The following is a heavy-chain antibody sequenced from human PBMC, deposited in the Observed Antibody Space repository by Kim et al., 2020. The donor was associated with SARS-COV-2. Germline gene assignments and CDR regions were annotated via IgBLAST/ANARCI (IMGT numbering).Heavy chain of an antibody. CDR2: ISYDGSNK. V-gene: IGHV3-33*05. CDR1: GFTFSSYG. D-gene: IGHD6-13*01. J-gene: IGHJ6*02. CDR3: ARDFRVAAASYGMDV. Sequence: GGSLRLSCAASGFTFSSYGMHWVRQAPGKGLEWVAVISYDGSNKYYADSVKGRFTISRDNSKNTLYLQMNSLRAEDTAVYYCARDFRVAAASYGMDVGGQGTAVTVSS.